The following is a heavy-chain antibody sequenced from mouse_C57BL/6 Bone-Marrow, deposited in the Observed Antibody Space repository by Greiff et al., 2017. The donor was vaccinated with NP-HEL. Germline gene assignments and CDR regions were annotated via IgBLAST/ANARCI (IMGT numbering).Heavy chain of an antibody. CDR3: AGDARGYESFDY. CDR2: ITHSGAT. CDR1: GFPITSGYY. V-gene: IGHV12-3*01. D-gene: IGHD2-14*01. J-gene: IGHJ2*01. Sequence: VKLLESGPGLVKPSQSLFLTCSITGFPITSGYYWIWIRQSPGKPLEWMGYITHSGATFYNPSLQRPTSITRETSKNQFLLQLNSVTTEDTAMYYCAGDARGYESFDYWGQGTTLTVSS.